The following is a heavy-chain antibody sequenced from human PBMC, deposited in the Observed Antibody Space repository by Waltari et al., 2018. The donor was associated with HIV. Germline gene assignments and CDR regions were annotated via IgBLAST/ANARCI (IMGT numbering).Heavy chain of an antibody. CDR2: VYYRGGN. Sequence: QLQLQESGPGLVKPSETLSLTCTVSGGSISSRSYYWGWIRQPPGKGLEWIGGVYYRGGNDYNPYVWSRVTISRDTSKNHFSLRLSSVTAADTAVYFCVRDNTSGYLFDYWGQGTLVTVSS. J-gene: IGHJ4*02. D-gene: IGHD3-22*01. V-gene: IGHV4-39*02. CDR1: GGSISSRSYY. CDR3: VRDNTSGYLFDY.